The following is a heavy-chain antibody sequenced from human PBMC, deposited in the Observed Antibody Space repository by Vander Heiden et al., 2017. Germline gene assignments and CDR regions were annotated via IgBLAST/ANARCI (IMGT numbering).Heavy chain of an antibody. D-gene: IGHD2-2*01. Sequence: QEQLVQSGAEVKKPGASVQVSCKASGYTFSNYEINWVRQAAGQGLEWVGWMDPKTGNTGYAQKFQGRVTMTWNTSITTVYMELRSLRSEDTAVYYCARYCSSNSCYKFDSWGQGTLDSVYS. V-gene: IGHV1-8*01. CDR2: MDPKTGNT. CDR3: ARYCSSNSCYKFDS. CDR1: GYTFSNYE. J-gene: IGHJ4*02.